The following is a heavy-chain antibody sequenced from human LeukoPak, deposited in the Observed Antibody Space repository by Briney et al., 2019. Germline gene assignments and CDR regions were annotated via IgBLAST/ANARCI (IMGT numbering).Heavy chain of an antibody. V-gene: IGHV7-4-1*02. CDR1: GYTFTSYA. Sequence: GASVKLSCKASGYTFTSYAINWVRQAPGQGLEWMGWIETNTGNPTYAQGFTGRFVFSLDTSVGTAYLQISSLKAEDTAVYYCARGGLGSVMDVWGQGTTVTVSS. D-gene: IGHD2-15*01. CDR2: IETNTGNP. J-gene: IGHJ6*02. CDR3: ARGGLGSVMDV.